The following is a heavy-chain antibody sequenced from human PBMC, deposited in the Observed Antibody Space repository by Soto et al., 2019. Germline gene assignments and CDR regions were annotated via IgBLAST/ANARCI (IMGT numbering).Heavy chain of an antibody. J-gene: IGHJ4*02. CDR3: ARRVGATPPRD. V-gene: IGHV4-61*01. D-gene: IGHD1-26*01. Sequence: QVQLQESGPGLVKPSETLSLTCTVSDTSVSSNSNHWSWVRQPPGKGLEWIGFIYYDGTDNYNPSLKNRVTISLDTSKNQLSLKVTSVTAVDTAVYYCARRVGATPPRDWGQGTLVTVSS. CDR2: IYYDGTD. CDR1: DTSVSSNSNH.